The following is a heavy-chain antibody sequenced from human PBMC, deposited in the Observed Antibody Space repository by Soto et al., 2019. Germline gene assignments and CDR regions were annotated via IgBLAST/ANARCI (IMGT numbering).Heavy chain of an antibody. D-gene: IGHD6-13*01. CDR1: GYTFSGYF. J-gene: IGHJ3*01. V-gene: IGHV1-2*02. CDR2: IDPKRGDT. Sequence: QVRLVQSGAEVKKPGASVKVSCKASGYTFSGYFVHWVRQAPGQGLEWMAWIDPKRGDTNYAQSLQGRVTMTRDTSINPAYMELSGLKADDTAVYYCARAGIPAAGNDALDVWGQGTKVTVSS. CDR3: ARAGIPAAGNDALDV.